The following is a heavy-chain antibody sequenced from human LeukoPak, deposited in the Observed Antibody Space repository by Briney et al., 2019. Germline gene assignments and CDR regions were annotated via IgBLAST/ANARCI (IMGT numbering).Heavy chain of an antibody. V-gene: IGHV3-21*01. CDR1: GFTFSSYS. D-gene: IGHD6-19*01. CDR2: ISSSSSYI. CDR3: ARESYHWLALDY. Sequence: GGSLRLSCAASGFTFSSYSMNWVRQAPGKGLEWVSSISSSSSYIYYADSVKGRFTISRDNAKNSLYLQMNSLRAEDTAVYYCARESYHWLALDYWGQGTLDTVSS. J-gene: IGHJ4*02.